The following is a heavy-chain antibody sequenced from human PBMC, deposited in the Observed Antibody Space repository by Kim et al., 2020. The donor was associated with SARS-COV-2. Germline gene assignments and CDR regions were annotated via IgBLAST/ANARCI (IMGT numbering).Heavy chain of an antibody. CDR1: GGSFSGYY. Sequence: SETLSLTCAVYGGSFSGYYWSWIRQPPGKGLEWIGEINHSGSTNYNPSLKSRVTISVDTSKNQFSLKLSSVTAADTAVYYCARRGGVTAIRYYYYYGMDVWGQGTTVTVSS. CDR3: ARRGGVTAIRYYYYYGMDV. D-gene: IGHD2-21*02. J-gene: IGHJ6*02. V-gene: IGHV4-34*01. CDR2: INHSGST.